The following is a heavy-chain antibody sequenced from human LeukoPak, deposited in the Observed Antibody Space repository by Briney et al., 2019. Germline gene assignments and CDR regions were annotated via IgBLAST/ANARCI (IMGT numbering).Heavy chain of an antibody. D-gene: IGHD3-22*01. Sequence: GGSLRLSCAASGFTFSSYAMSWVRQAPGKGLEWVSAISGSGGSTYYADSVKGRFTISRDNSKNTLYLQMNSLRAEDTAVYYCAKGDSSGYYQYYFDYWGQGNLVTVSS. CDR3: AKGDSSGYYQYYFDY. CDR1: GFTFSSYA. V-gene: IGHV3-23*01. J-gene: IGHJ4*02. CDR2: ISGSGGST.